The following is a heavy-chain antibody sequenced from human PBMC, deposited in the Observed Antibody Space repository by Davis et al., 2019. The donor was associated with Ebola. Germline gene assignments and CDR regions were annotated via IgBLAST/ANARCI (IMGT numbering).Heavy chain of an antibody. Sequence: GESLKISCAASGFTFSSYGMHWVRQAPGKGLEWVAFIRYDGSNKYYAYSVKGRFTISRDNSKNTLNLQMNSLRVDDTAVYYCAGGDFWSGQFDYWGQGTLVTVSS. J-gene: IGHJ4*02. CDR1: GFTFSSYG. D-gene: IGHD3-3*01. V-gene: IGHV3-30*02. CDR3: AGGDFWSGQFDY. CDR2: IRYDGSNK.